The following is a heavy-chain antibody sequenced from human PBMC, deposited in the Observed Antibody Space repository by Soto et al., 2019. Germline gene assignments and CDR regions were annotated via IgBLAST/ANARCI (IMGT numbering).Heavy chain of an antibody. Sequence: PGGSLRLSCAASGFTFSSYGMHWVRQAPGKGLERVAVISYDGSNKYYADSVKGRFTISRDNSKNTLYLQMNSLRAEDTAVYYCAKDGGHRVVVAATPNYYGMDVWGQGTTVTVSS. CDR2: ISYDGSNK. CDR3: AKDGGHRVVVAATPNYYGMDV. V-gene: IGHV3-30*18. D-gene: IGHD2-15*01. J-gene: IGHJ6*02. CDR1: GFTFSSYG.